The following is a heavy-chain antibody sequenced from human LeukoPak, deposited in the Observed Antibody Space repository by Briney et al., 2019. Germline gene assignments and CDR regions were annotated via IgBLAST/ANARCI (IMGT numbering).Heavy chain of an antibody. Sequence: GGSLRLSCAASGFTFDKAWMTWVRQAPGKGLEWVANIKQDGSEKNYVDSVKGRFTISRDNAKNSLYLQMDNLRVEDTAVYYCVRDDGGQVASCNDYWGQGSLVTVSS. J-gene: IGHJ4*02. CDR3: VRDDGGQVASCNDY. CDR2: IKQDGSEK. D-gene: IGHD2/OR15-2a*01. V-gene: IGHV3-7*01. CDR1: GFTFDKAW.